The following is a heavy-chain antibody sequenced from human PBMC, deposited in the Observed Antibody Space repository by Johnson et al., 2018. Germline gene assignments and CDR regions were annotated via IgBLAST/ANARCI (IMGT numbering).Heavy chain of an antibody. CDR2: LSGSGGST. CDR1: GFTFSSYA. Sequence: VQLVQSGGGLVQPGGSLRLSCAASGFTFSSYAMSWVRQAPGKGLEWVSALSGSGGSTYYADSVKGRFTIPRETSKNTLYLQMNSLKAEDTAVYYCARDGYCSGGGCYSSAFDIWGQGTMVTVSS. CDR3: ARDGYCSGGGCYSSAFDI. J-gene: IGHJ3*02. D-gene: IGHD2-15*01. V-gene: IGHV3-23*04.